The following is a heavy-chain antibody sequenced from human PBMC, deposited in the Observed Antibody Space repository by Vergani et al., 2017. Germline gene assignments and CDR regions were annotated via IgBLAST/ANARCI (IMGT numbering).Heavy chain of an antibody. V-gene: IGHV1-46*03. CDR1: GYTFSNYY. CDR3: SRGDYGILTGYRY. J-gene: IGHJ4*02. CDR2: INPSGGHT. D-gene: IGHD3-9*01. Sequence: QVQVVQSGTEVKKSGASVKVSCKTSGYTFSNYYMHCVRQAPGQGLEWMGIINPSGGHTNYALKFQGKVTMTRDTSTSTVYMELSSLRSEDTAIYYCSRGDYGILTGYRYWGQGTLVTVSA.